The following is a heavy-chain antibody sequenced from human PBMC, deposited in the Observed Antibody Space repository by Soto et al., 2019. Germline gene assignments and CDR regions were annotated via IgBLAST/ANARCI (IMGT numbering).Heavy chain of an antibody. CDR1: GYTFTSYY. CDR2: INPSGGST. CDR3: AVGCSGGSCYSDAFDI. J-gene: IGHJ3*02. D-gene: IGHD2-15*01. Sequence: GASVKVSCKASGYTFTSYYMHWVRQAPGQGLEWMGIINPSGGSTSYAQKFQGRVTMTRDTSTSTVYMELSSLRSEDTAVYYCAVGCSGGSCYSDAFDIWGQGTMVNVSS. V-gene: IGHV1-46*01.